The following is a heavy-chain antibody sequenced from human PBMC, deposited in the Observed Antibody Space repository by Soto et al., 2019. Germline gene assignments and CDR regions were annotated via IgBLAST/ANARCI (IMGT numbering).Heavy chain of an antibody. Sequence: PSETLSLTCTVSGGSISSSSYYWGWIRQPPGKGLEWIGSIYYSGGTYYNPSLKSRVTISVDTSKNQFSLKLSSVTAADTAVYYCARLGRGGNVNYYYGMDVWGQGTTVTVSS. J-gene: IGHJ6*02. D-gene: IGHD2-15*01. V-gene: IGHV4-39*01. CDR1: GGSISSSSYY. CDR3: ARLGRGGNVNYYYGMDV. CDR2: IYYSGGT.